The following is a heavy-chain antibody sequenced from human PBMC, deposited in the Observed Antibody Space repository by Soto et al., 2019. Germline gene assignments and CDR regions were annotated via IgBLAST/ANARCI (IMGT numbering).Heavy chain of an antibody. CDR3: ARARSIAASRIPFDY. CDR2: INHSGST. D-gene: IGHD6-6*01. CDR1: GGSFSGYY. V-gene: IGHV4-34*01. Sequence: SETLSLTCAVYGGSFSGYYWSWIRQPPGKGLEWIGEINHSGSTNYNPSLKSRVTISVDTSKNQFSLKLSSVTAADTAVYYCARARSIAASRIPFDYWGQGTLVTVSS. J-gene: IGHJ4*02.